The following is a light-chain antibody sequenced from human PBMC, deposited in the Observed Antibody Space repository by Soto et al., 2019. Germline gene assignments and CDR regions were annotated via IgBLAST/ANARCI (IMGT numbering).Light chain of an antibody. CDR1: QSVSSSY. V-gene: IGKV3-11*01. Sequence: EIVLTQSPGTLSLSPGERATLSCRASQSVSSSYLAWYQQKPGQAPRLLIYDASNRATGIPARFSGSGSGTDFTLTISSLEPEDFAVYYCQQRSNWPLTFGPGTKV. CDR3: QQRSNWPLT. J-gene: IGKJ3*01. CDR2: DAS.